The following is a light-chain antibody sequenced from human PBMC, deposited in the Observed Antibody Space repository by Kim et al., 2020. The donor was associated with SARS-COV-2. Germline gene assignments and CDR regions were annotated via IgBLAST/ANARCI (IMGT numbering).Light chain of an antibody. V-gene: IGLV3-1*01. CDR1: KLGDKH. CDR2: QDT. CDR3: QAWDRNTVI. J-gene: IGLJ2*01. Sequence: SYELTQPPSVSVSPGQTASITCSGDKLGDKHVYWYQQKSGQSPVLVIYQDTKRPSGIPERFSGSNSGNTATLTISGTQAMDESDYYCQAWDRNTVIFGGGTQLTVL.